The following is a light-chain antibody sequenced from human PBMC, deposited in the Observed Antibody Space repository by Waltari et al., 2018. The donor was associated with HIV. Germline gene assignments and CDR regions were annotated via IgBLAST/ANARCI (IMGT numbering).Light chain of an antibody. CDR1: TSDVGSYNY. V-gene: IGLV2-8*01. J-gene: IGLJ2*01. CDR2: EVF. Sequence: QSALTQPPSASGSPGQSVTISCTGKTSDVGSYNYVSWYQHHPGKAPKLLIYEVFKRPAVLPDRFSGSKSVNRASLTVSGLQAEDEADYYCTSYAGRNTFVFGGGTKLTVL. CDR3: TSYAGRNTFV.